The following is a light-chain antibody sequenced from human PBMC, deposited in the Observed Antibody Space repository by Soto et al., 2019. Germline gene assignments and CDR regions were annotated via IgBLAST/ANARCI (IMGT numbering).Light chain of an antibody. J-gene: IGKJ1*01. V-gene: IGKV1-39*01. CDR2: AAS. CDR1: QSITTY. Sequence: DIQMTQSPSTLSASVGDRVTITCRASQSITTYVNWYQQKLGKAPTLLIYAASSLQSGVPSRFSGSGSGKDFTLTISSLQPEDFATYFCQQCYSSPRTVGQGTKVEI. CDR3: QQCYSSPRT.